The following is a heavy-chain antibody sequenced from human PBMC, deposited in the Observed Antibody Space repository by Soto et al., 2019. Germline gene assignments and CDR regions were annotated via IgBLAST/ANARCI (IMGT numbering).Heavy chain of an antibody. CDR1: GFTFSSYS. CDR3: ARDTGDYNWNYYYYYGMDV. CDR2: ISSSSSYI. Sequence: GGSLRLSCAASGFTFSSYSMNWVRQAPGKGLEWVSSISSSSSYIYYADSVKGRFTISRDNAKNSLYLQMNSLRAEDTAVYYCARDTGDYNWNYYYYYGMDVWGQGTTVTVSS. V-gene: IGHV3-21*01. J-gene: IGHJ6*02. D-gene: IGHD1-20*01.